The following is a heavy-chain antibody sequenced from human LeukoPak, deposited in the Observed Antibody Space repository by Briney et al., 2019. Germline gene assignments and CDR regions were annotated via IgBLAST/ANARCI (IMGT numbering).Heavy chain of an antibody. V-gene: IGHV1-18*04. Sequence: ASVKVSCTASGYTFSNYGISWVRQAPGLGLEWMGWTSYNGNTNYAQKFPDRVTMTTDTSTTTAYMELRSLESDDTAVYYCARHSGSGWQALGYWGQGTLVTVSS. CDR1: GYTFSNYG. CDR2: TSYNGNT. D-gene: IGHD6-19*01. CDR3: ARHSGSGWQALGY. J-gene: IGHJ4*02.